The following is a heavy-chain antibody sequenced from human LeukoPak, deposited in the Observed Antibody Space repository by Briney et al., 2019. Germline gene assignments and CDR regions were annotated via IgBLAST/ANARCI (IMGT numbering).Heavy chain of an antibody. J-gene: IGHJ3*02. CDR2: INHSGST. Sequence: SETLSLTCAVYGGSFSGYYWSWIRQPPGEGLEWIGEINHSGSTNYNPSLKSRVTISVDTSKNQFSLKLSSVTAADTAVYYCARGIKLYYYDSSGRPFDAFDIWGQGTMVTVSS. CDR1: GGSFSGYY. D-gene: IGHD3-22*01. V-gene: IGHV4-34*01. CDR3: ARGIKLYYYDSSGRPFDAFDI.